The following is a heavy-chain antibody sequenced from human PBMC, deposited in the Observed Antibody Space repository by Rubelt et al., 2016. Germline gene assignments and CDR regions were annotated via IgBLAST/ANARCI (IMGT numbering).Heavy chain of an antibody. J-gene: IGHJ4*02. CDR2: GST. Sequence: GSTYYNPSLKSRVTISVDTSKNQFSLKLSSVTAADTAVYYCARLYYDYVWGSYRTYYFDYWGQGTLVTVSS. D-gene: IGHD3-16*02. V-gene: IGHV4-39*01. CDR3: ARLYYDYVWGSYRTYYFDY.